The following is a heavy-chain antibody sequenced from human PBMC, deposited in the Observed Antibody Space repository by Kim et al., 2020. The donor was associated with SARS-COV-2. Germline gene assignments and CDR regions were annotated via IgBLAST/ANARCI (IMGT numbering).Heavy chain of an antibody. Sequence: ASVKVSCKASGYTFTGYYMHWVRQAPGQGLEGMGWINPNSGGTNYAQKFQGRVTMTRDTSISTAYMELSRLRSDDTAVYYCARGLITMVRGVRDSLGYWGQGTLVTVSS. V-gene: IGHV1-2*02. CDR2: INPNSGGT. J-gene: IGHJ4*02. D-gene: IGHD3-10*01. CDR1: GYTFTGYY. CDR3: ARGLITMVRGVRDSLGY.